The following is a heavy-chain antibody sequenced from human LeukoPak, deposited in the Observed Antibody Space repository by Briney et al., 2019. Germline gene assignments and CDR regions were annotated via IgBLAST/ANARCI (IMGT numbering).Heavy chain of an antibody. J-gene: IGHJ4*02. CDR2: ISGDAVTS. Sequence: PGGSLRLSCAASGFTFSSYSMNWVRQSPGQGLEWVSTISGDAVTSWYADSVKGRFTVSRDNSKNIVFLQMNNLRAEDTAVYYCARGSFEERYSDISGYWGQGTLVTVSS. V-gene: IGHV3-23*01. CDR1: GFTFSSYS. D-gene: IGHD3-9*01. CDR3: ARGSFEERYSDISGY.